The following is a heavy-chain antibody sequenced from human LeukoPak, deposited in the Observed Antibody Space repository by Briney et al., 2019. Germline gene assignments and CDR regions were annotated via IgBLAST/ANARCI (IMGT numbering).Heavy chain of an antibody. Sequence: GASVKVSCKASGFTFTDYYMHWVRQAPGQGLEWMGYIYPKSRDTNYEQNFQGRVTMTSDTSMSTVYMELTGLRSDDTAVYYCARDEAADGTNALDVWGQGTMVTVS. CDR3: ARDEAADGTNALDV. V-gene: IGHV1-2*02. D-gene: IGHD6-13*01. J-gene: IGHJ3*01. CDR2: IYPKSRDT. CDR1: GFTFTDYY.